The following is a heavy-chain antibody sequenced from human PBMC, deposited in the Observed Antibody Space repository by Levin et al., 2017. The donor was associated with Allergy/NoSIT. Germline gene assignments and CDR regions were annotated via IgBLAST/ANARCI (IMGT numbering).Heavy chain of an antibody. Sequence: GGSLRLSCAASGFTFSSYAMHWVRQAPGKGLEWVAVISYDGSNKYYADSVKGRFTISRDNSKNTLYLQMNSLRAEDTAVYYCAPPPSPLQCSGGSCYSEIWGQGTLVTVSS. J-gene: IGHJ4*02. V-gene: IGHV3-30-3*01. CDR2: ISYDGSNK. CDR3: APPPSPLQCSGGSCYSEI. D-gene: IGHD2-15*01. CDR1: GFTFSSYA.